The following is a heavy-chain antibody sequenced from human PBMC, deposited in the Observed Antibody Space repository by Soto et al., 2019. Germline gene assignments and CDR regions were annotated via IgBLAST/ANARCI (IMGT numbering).Heavy chain of an antibody. CDR3: AKLAGYCSGNSCHGDYAPDV. CDR1: GGSISRKSYS. V-gene: IGHV4-39*01. J-gene: IGHJ6*02. Sequence: ETLALTCSVSGGSISRKSYSWGWIRQPPGKGLEWIGTFYYSENTYYNPSLKSRVTISVDTSKNQFSLKLSSVTAADTAVYYCAKLAGYCSGNSCHGDYAPDVSGQGTTVS. CDR2: FYYSENT. D-gene: IGHD2-2*01.